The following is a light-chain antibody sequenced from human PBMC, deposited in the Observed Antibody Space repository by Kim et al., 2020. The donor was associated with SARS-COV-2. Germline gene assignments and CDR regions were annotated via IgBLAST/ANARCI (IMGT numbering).Light chain of an antibody. V-gene: IGLV2-14*03. CDR2: DVS. Sequence: SLPLAYTAPYRDVGEYEVVAWYQQHPGKAPKVLVYDVSNRPSGVSNRFSVSKSGNTGSLTISGLQAEDEADYYCSSYTTSSTLRVLFGGGTQRTVL. CDR1: YRDVGEYEV. J-gene: IGLJ2*01. CDR3: SSYTTSSTLRVL.